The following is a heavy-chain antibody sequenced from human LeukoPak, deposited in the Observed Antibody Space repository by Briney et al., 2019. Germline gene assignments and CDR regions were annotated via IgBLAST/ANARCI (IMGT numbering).Heavy chain of an antibody. J-gene: IGHJ4*02. CDR1: GFSFSGHW. V-gene: IGHV3-21*01. CDR3: ARDEGYYFDS. Sequence: PGGSLRLSCAASGFSFSGHWMNWVRQAPGKGLEWVASISRNSTYIHYADSVKGRFTISRDNARNSLFLQMNSLRAEDTAIYYCARDEGYYFDSWGQGTQVTVSS. CDR2: ISRNSTYI.